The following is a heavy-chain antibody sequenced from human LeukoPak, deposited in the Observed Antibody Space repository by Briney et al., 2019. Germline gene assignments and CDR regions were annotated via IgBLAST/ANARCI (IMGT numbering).Heavy chain of an antibody. J-gene: IGHJ4*02. V-gene: IGHV4-61*02. CDR1: GGSISSSSYY. D-gene: IGHD3-22*01. Sequence: SETLSLTCTVSGGSISSSSYYWSWIRQPAGKGLEWIGLIYARGNTNYNPSLKSRVTMSIDTSKNQFSLKLTSVTAADTAVYYCARTPIYYFDNSGYYNWGQGTLATVSS. CDR2: IYARGNT. CDR3: ARTPIYYFDNSGYYN.